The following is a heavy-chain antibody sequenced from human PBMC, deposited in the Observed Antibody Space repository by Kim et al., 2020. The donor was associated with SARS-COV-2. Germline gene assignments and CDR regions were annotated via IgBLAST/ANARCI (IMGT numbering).Heavy chain of an antibody. D-gene: IGHD3-22*01. CDR3: AKQGLYDSRVS. V-gene: IGHV3-23*01. Sequence: GGSLRLSCAASGFTFSSYAMSWVRQAPGKGLEWVSAISGSGGSTYYADSVKGRFTISRDNSKNTLYLQMNSLRAEDTAIYYCAKQGLYDSRVSWGQGTLVTVSS. CDR2: ISGSGGST. J-gene: IGHJ5*02. CDR1: GFTFSSYA.